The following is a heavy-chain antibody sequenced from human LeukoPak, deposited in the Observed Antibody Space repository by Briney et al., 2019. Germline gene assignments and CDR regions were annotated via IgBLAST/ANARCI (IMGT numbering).Heavy chain of an antibody. V-gene: IGHV5-51*01. D-gene: IGHD2-15*01. Sequence: GESLKISCKGSGYSFTSYWIAWLRQMPGKGLEWMGIIYPGDSDTRYSPSFQGQVTISADRSITTAYLQWGSLKASDTAMYYCARRARYCSGANCYYFDYWGQGTLVTVSS. J-gene: IGHJ4*02. CDR3: ARRARYCSGANCYYFDY. CDR1: GYSFTSYW. CDR2: IYPGDSDT.